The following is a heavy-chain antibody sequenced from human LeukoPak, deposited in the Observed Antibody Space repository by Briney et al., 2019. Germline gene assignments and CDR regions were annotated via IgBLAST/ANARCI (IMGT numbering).Heavy chain of an antibody. J-gene: IGHJ6*03. Sequence: GASVKVSCKASGYTFTGYYMHWVRQAPGQGLEWMGWINPNSGGTNYAQKFQGRVTMTRDTSISTAYMELSRPRSDDTAVYYCARRTLDDSSGYYYYYYYMDVWGKGTTVTVSS. CDR3: ARRTLDDSSGYYYYYYYMDV. CDR1: GYTFTGYY. V-gene: IGHV1-2*02. CDR2: INPNSGGT. D-gene: IGHD3-22*01.